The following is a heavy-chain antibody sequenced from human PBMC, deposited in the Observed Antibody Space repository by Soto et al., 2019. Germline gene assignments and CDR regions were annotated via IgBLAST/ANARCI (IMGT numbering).Heavy chain of an antibody. J-gene: IGHJ6*02. CDR2: TYYRSKWYN. Sequence: SQTLSLTCAISGDSVSSNSAAWNWIRQSPSRGLEWLGRTYYRSKWYNDYAVSVKSRITINPDTSKNQLSLQLNSVTPEDTAVYYCARGYSSSPTNYYYYYGMDVWGQGTTVTV. CDR3: ARGYSSSPTNYYYYYGMDV. V-gene: IGHV6-1*01. CDR1: GDSVSSNSAA. D-gene: IGHD6-6*01.